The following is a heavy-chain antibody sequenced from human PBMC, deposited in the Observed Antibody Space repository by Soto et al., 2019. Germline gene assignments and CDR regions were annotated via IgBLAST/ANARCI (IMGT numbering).Heavy chain of an antibody. CDR3: AKEPVGGGYYPGWFDP. J-gene: IGHJ5*02. D-gene: IGHD3-22*01. Sequence: GGSLRLSCAASGFTFSSYAMSWVRQAPGKGLEWVSAISGSGGSTYYADSVKGRFTISRDNSKNTLYLQMNSLRAEDTAVYYCAKEPVGGGYYPGWFDPWGQGTLVTVSS. CDR2: ISGSGGST. V-gene: IGHV3-23*01. CDR1: GFTFSSYA.